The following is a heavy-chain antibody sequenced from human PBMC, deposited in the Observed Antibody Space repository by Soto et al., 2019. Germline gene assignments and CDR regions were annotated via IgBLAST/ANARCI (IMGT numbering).Heavy chain of an antibody. J-gene: IGHJ6*02. Sequence: QVQLVESGGGVVQPGRSLRLSCAASGFTFSSYGMHWVRQAPCKGLEWVAVIWYDGSNKYYADSVKGRFTISRENSKNTLYLQKNSLRAEDTAVYYCARDGFYDFWSGYYTSYYGMDVWGQGTTVTVSS. CDR1: GFTFSSYG. CDR2: IWYDGSNK. V-gene: IGHV3-33*01. D-gene: IGHD3-3*01. CDR3: ARDGFYDFWSGYYTSYYGMDV.